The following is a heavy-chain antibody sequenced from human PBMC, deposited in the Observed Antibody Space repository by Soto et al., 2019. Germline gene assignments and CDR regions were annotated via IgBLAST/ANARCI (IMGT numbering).Heavy chain of an antibody. Sequence: SETLSLTCTVSGGSISSYYWTWIRQTPGKGLEWIGYVYYSGNTNYNPSLKSRVSISVDMSKNQFSLELSSVTAADTAMYYCAREVDTDVGGLWFYDAFDIWGPGTKVTVSS. V-gene: IGHV4-59*01. J-gene: IGHJ3*02. D-gene: IGHD5-18*01. CDR2: VYYSGNT. CDR3: AREVDTDVGGLWFYDAFDI. CDR1: GGSISSYY.